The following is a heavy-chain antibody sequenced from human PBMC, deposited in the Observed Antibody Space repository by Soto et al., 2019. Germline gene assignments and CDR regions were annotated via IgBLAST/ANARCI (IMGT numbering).Heavy chain of an antibody. D-gene: IGHD1-1*01. V-gene: IGHV1-18*01. J-gene: IGHJ5*02. CDR3: ARDWKGAEGFDP. CDR2: IGADNGDT. CDR1: GYTFSTYG. Sequence: QVQLVQSGAEVKKPGASVKVSCKASGYTFSTYGFSWVRQAPGQGLEWMGWIGADNGDTNYAQNFQGRVTMTTDTSKAPSYMELRSLTSADTAVYFCARDWKGAEGFDPWGQGTLVTGSS.